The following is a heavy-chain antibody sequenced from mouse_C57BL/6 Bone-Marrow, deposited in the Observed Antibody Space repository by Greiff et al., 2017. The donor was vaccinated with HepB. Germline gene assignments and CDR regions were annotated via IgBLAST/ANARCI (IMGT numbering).Heavy chain of an antibody. Sequence: EVQLQQSGPELVKPGASVKLSCKASGYSFTGYYMNWVKQSPEKSLEWIGEINPSTGGTTYNQKFKAKATLTVDKSSSTAYMQLKSLTSEDSAVYYCASSNGVPFAYWGHVTLVSVST. D-gene: IGHD4-1*01. CDR3: ASSNGVPFAY. J-gene: IGHJ3*01. CDR1: GYSFTGYY. CDR2: INPSTGGT. V-gene: IGHV1-42*01.